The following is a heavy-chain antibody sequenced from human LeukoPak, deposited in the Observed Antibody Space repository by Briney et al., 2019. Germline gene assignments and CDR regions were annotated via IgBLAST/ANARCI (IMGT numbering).Heavy chain of an antibody. D-gene: IGHD5-24*01. CDR1: GFTFSSYG. V-gene: IGHV3-30*02. Sequence: GGSLRLSCAASGFTFSSYGMHWVRQAPGKGLEGVAFIRYDGSNKYYADSVKGRFTISRDNSKNTLYLQMNSLRAEDTAVYYCAKDLRDGYNYYGVFDYWGQGTLVTVSS. CDR3: AKDLRDGYNYYGVFDY. J-gene: IGHJ4*02. CDR2: IRYDGSNK.